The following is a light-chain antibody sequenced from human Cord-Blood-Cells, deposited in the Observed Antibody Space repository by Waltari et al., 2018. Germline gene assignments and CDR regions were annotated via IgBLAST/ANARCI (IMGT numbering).Light chain of an antibody. CDR2: WAP. Sequence: DIVMTQSPDSLAVSLGERATINCKSSQSVLYSSNNKNYLAGYQQKPGQPPTLLIYWAPTRESGVPDLFSGSGSGTDFTLTISILQAEDVAVYYCQQYYITPYSFGQGTKLEIK. J-gene: IGKJ2*03. CDR3: QQYYITPYS. CDR1: QSVLYSSNNKNY. V-gene: IGKV4-1*01.